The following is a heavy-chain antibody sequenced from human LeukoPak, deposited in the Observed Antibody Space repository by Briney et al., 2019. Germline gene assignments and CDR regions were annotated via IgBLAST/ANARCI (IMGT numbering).Heavy chain of an antibody. CDR2: ISAYNGNT. V-gene: IGHV1-18*01. CDR3: ARGHKDIVVVPAALTMDY. D-gene: IGHD2-2*01. Sequence: GASVKVSCKASGGTFSSYGISWVRQAPGQGLEWMGWISAYNGNTNYAQKLQGRVTMTTDTSTSTAYMELRSLRSDDTAVYYCARGHKDIVVVPAALTMDYWGQGTLVTVSS. CDR1: GGTFSSYG. J-gene: IGHJ4*02.